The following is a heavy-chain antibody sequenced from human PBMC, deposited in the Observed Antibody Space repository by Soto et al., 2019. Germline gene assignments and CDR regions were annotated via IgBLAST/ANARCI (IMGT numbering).Heavy chain of an antibody. CDR1: GYTFTSYG. CDR3: ARGPGDIVVVPADGDWFDP. D-gene: IGHD2-2*01. Sequence: QVQLVQSGAEVKKPGASVKVSCKASGYTFTSYGITWVRQAPGQGLEWMGWISAYDGNTNYAQKLQGRVTMTTDTSTSTAYMEPRSLRSDDTAVYYCARGPGDIVVVPADGDWFDPWGQGTLVTVSS. J-gene: IGHJ5*02. CDR2: ISAYDGNT. V-gene: IGHV1-18*01.